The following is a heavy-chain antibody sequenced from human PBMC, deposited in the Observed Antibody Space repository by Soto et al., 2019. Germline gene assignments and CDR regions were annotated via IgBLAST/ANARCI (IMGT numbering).Heavy chain of an antibody. D-gene: IGHD2-8*01. Sequence: ASVKVSCKASGATFSNYSISWVRQAPGQGLEWMGGIIPIFGTSNYAQKFQGRVTLTADESTNTAYMELSTLRSEDTALYYCATDXILMVFAATCAGGRFDPWGQGTLVTVSS. CDR1: GATFSNYS. CDR3: ATDXILMVFAATCAGGRFDP. CDR2: IIPIFGTS. J-gene: IGHJ5*02. V-gene: IGHV1-69*13.